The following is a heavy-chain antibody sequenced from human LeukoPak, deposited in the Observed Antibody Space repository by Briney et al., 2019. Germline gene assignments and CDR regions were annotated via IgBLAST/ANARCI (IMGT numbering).Heavy chain of an antibody. CDR2: IYSGGST. CDR3: ARVSGGNSYDAFDI. D-gene: IGHD4-23*01. CDR1: GFTVSSNY. J-gene: IGHJ3*02. V-gene: IGHV3-53*01. Sequence: QPGGSLRLSCAASGFTVSSNYMSWVRQAPGKGLEWVSVIYSGGSTYYADSVKGRFTISRDNSKNTLYLQMNSLRAEDTAVYYCARVSGGNSYDAFDIWGQGTMVTVSS.